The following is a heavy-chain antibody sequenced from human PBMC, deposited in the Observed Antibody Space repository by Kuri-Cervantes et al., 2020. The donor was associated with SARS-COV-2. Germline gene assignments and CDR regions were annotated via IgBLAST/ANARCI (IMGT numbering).Heavy chain of an antibody. CDR3: AKEGFFYGSGRHFDY. CDR2: ISSSSSYT. V-gene: IGHV3-21*04. Sequence: GGSLRLSCAASGFTFSSYSMNWVRQAPGKGLEWVSSISSSSSYTYYADSVKGRFIISRDNSKNTLYLQMNSLRAEDTAVYYCAKEGFFYGSGRHFDYWGQGTLVTVSS. CDR1: GFTFSSYS. D-gene: IGHD3-10*01. J-gene: IGHJ4*02.